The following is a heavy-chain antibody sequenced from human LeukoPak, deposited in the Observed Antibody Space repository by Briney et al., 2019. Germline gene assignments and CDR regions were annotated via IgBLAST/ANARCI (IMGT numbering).Heavy chain of an antibody. CDR2: IYYSGST. Sequence: SETLSLTCTVSGGSISSSSYYWGWIRQPPGKGLEWIGTIYYSGSTYYNPSLKSRVTISVDTSKNQFSLKLSSVTAADTAVYYCARDNSVRDEAWWFNPWGQGTLVTVAS. J-gene: IGHJ5*02. D-gene: IGHD5-24*01. CDR1: GGSISSSSYY. CDR3: ARDNSVRDEAWWFNP. V-gene: IGHV4-39*07.